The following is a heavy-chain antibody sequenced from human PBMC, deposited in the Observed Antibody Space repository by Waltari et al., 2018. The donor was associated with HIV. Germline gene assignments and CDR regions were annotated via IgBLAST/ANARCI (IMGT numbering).Heavy chain of an antibody. V-gene: IGHV1-2*02. J-gene: IGHJ5*02. CDR2: INPISGGT. D-gene: IGHD2-2*01. CDR3: ARESGYQLVRWLDP. Sequence: QVHLVQSGPEVKKPGASMKVSCKASGYMFTGHYMHWLRQAPGQGLEWMGWINPISGGTNYAQTLQGRVTMTRDASINTVYMELKGLRYDDTAMYYCARESGYQLVRWLDPWGQGTRVTVSS. CDR1: GYMFTGHY.